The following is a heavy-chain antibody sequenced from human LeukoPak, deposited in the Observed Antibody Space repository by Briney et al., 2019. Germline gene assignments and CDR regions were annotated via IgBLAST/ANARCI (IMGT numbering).Heavy chain of an antibody. CDR1: GFTFIGHN. Sequence: GGSLRLSCAASGFTFIGHNMNWVRQAPGKGLEWVSFVSISSGTIYYADSVKGRFRISRDNAKSSLDLEMNSLRAEDTAVYYCARAMSTFGGVRNYFDSWGQGTLVTVSS. D-gene: IGHD3-16*01. V-gene: IGHV3-48*04. CDR2: VSISSGTI. CDR3: ARAMSTFGGVRNYFDS. J-gene: IGHJ4*02.